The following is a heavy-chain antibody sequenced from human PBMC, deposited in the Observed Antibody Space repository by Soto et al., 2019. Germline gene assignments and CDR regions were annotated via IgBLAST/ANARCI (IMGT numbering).Heavy chain of an antibody. CDR1: GYTFTSYY. J-gene: IGHJ4*02. D-gene: IGHD2-8*01. CDR3: ARAGKAVYATD. CDR2: INPSGGST. Sequence: GASVKVSCKASGYTFTSYYMHWVRQAPGQGLEWMGIINPSGGSTSYAQKFQGRVTMTRDTSTSTVYMELSSLRSEDTAVYYFARAGKAVYATDWGQGTLVTVSS. V-gene: IGHV1-46*01.